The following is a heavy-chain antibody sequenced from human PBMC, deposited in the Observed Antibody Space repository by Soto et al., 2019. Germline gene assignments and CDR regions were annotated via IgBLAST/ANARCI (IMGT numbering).Heavy chain of an antibody. Sequence: QLQLQESGPGLVKPSETLSLTCTVSGGSISSSSYYWGWIRQPPGKGLEWIGSIYYSGSTYYNPSLERRFTISVDTSKNQFSLQLRSVTAADTAVYYCARHVAGYSSGLDYWGQGTLVTVSS. D-gene: IGHD6-19*01. CDR2: IYYSGST. J-gene: IGHJ4*02. CDR3: ARHVAGYSSGLDY. V-gene: IGHV4-39*01. CDR1: GGSISSSSYY.